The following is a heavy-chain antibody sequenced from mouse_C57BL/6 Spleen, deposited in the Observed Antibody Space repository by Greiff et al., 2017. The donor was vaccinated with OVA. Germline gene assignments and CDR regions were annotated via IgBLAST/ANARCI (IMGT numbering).Heavy chain of an antibody. J-gene: IGHJ4*01. CDR1: GFTFSDYY. CDR3: ARADDYFAMDY. V-gene: IGHV5-16*01. CDR2: INYDGSST. Sequence: EVNVVESEGGLVQPGSSMKLSCTASGFTFSDYYMAWVRQVPEKGLEWVANINYDGSSTYYLDSLKSRFIISRDNAKNILYLQMSSLKSEDTATYYCARADDYFAMDYWGQGTSVTVSS.